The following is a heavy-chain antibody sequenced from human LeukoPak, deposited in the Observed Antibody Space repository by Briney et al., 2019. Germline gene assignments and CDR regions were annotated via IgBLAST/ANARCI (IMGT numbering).Heavy chain of an antibody. CDR2: IYYGGST. Sequence: YPSETLSLTCTVSGGSISSYYWSWIRQPPGKGLEWIGYIYYGGSTNYNPSLKSRVTISVDTSKNQFSLKLSSVTAADTAVYYCAAHYYDSSGYSSNFDYWGQGTLVTVSS. CDR1: GGSISSYY. J-gene: IGHJ4*02. CDR3: AAHYYDSSGYSSNFDY. D-gene: IGHD3-22*01. V-gene: IGHV4-59*08.